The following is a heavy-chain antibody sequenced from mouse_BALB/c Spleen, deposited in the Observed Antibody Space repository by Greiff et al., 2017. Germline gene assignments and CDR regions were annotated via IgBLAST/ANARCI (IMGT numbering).Heavy chain of an antibody. CDR2: ISSGGSYT. J-gene: IGHJ3*01. Sequence: EVQRVESGGGLVKPGGSLKLSCAASGFTFSSYAMSWVRQTPEKRLEWVATISSGGSYTYYPDSVKGRFTISRDNAKNTLYLQMSSLRSEDTAMYYCARQSGNYETWFAYWGQGTLVTVSA. D-gene: IGHD2-1*01. CDR3: ARQSGNYETWFAY. V-gene: IGHV5-9-3*01. CDR1: GFTFSSYA.